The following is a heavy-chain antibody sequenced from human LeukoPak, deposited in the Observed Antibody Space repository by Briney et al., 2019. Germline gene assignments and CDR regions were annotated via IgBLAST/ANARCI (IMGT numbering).Heavy chain of an antibody. V-gene: IGHV4-59*10. J-gene: IGHJ4*02. CDR2: IYTSGSI. Sequence: SETLSLTCAVYGGSFSGYYWSWIRQPAGKGLEWIGRIYTSGSINYNPSLKSRVTISVDTSKNQFSLKLSSVTAADTAVYYCARGPGYSSNWGQGTLVTVSS. D-gene: IGHD6-13*01. CDR3: ARGPGYSSN. CDR1: GGSFSGYY.